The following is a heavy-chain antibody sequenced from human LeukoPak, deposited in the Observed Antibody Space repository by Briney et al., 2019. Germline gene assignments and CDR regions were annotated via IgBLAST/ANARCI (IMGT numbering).Heavy chain of an antibody. CDR3: AREADDGVYYFDY. J-gene: IGHJ4*02. CDR2: IKQHGSEK. Sequence: QAGGSLRLSCAASGFTFSSYWMSWVRQAPGKGLEWVANIKQHGSEKYYVDSVKGRFTISRDNAKNSLYLRMNSLRAEDTAVYYCAREADDGVYYFDYWGQGTLVTVSS. V-gene: IGHV3-7*01. D-gene: IGHD5-24*01. CDR1: GFTFSSYW.